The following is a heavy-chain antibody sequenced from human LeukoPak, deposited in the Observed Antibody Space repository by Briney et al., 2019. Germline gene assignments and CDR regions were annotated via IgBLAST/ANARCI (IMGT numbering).Heavy chain of an antibody. D-gene: IGHD4-17*01. Sequence: GASVKVSCKASGYTFTTYAMNWVRQAPGQGLEWMGIINPSGDSTSYAQKFQGRVTMTRDTSTSTVYMDLSSLRSDDTAVYYCASTYGDYDPYFDYWGQGTLVTVSS. V-gene: IGHV1-46*01. J-gene: IGHJ4*02. CDR3: ASTYGDYDPYFDY. CDR2: INPSGDST. CDR1: GYTFTTYA.